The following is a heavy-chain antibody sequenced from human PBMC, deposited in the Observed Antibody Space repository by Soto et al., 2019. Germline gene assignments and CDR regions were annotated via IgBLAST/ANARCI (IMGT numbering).Heavy chain of an antibody. CDR1: GGTFSSYA. J-gene: IGHJ4*02. CDR3: ARSRAHYYDSRGYYYSTFDY. V-gene: IGHV1-69*12. Sequence: QVQLVQSGAEVKKPGSSVKVSCKTSGGTFSSYAISWVRQAPGQGLEWMGGIIPMFGTANYAQKFQGRVTITADESTSTAYMELSSLRSEDTAVYYCARSRAHYYDSRGYYYSTFDYWGQGTLVTVSS. CDR2: IIPMFGTA. D-gene: IGHD3-22*01.